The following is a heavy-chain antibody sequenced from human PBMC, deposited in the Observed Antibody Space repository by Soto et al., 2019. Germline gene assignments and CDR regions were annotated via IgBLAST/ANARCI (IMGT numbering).Heavy chain of an antibody. CDR3: IAVAGTSWFDP. CDR2: INPNSGGT. CDR1: GYTFTGYI. J-gene: IGHJ5*02. D-gene: IGHD6-19*01. Sequence: SLEVSCKASGYTFTGYIMHSVLQAPGQGLEWMGWINPNSGGTNYAQKFQGRVTMTRDTSISTAYMELSRLRSDDTAVYYCIAVAGTSWFDPWGQGTLGTV. V-gene: IGHV1-2*02.